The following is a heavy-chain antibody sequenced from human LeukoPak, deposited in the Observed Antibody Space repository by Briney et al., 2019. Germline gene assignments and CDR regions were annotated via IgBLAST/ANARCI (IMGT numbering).Heavy chain of an antibody. CDR1: GFTFSSYS. D-gene: IGHD4-11*01. Sequence: PGGSLRLSCAASGFTFSSYSMNWVRQAPGKGLEWVSSISSSSSYIYYADSVKGRFTISRDNAKNSLYLQMNSLRAEDTAVYYCARDGGPVTNAFDIWGQGTMVTVSS. J-gene: IGHJ3*02. V-gene: IGHV3-21*01. CDR3: ARDGGPVTNAFDI. CDR2: ISSSSSYI.